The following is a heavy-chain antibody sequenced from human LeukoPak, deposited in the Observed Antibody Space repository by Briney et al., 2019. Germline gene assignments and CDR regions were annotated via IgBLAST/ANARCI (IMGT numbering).Heavy chain of an antibody. D-gene: IGHD3-22*01. CDR3: ARDGYYYDSRNFDY. CDR1: EFTFSRYS. J-gene: IGHJ4*02. CDR2: LISGSTYI. V-gene: IGHV3-21*01. Sequence: GGSLRLSCVSSEFTFSRYSMNWVRQAPGKGLEWVSSLISGSTYIYYADSVKGRFTISRDNAKNSLYLQMNSLGAEGTAVYYCARDGYYYDSRNFDYWGQGGQVTVSS.